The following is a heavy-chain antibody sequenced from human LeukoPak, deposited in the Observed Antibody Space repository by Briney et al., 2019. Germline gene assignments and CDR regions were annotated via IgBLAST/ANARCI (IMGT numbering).Heavy chain of an antibody. J-gene: IGHJ4*02. CDR2: ISSGSTTK. CDR1: GFSFNRHS. V-gene: IGHV3-48*01. D-gene: IGHD2-15*01. CDR3: ARGRPHGNDY. Sequence: PGGSLRLSCAASGFSFNRHSMSWVRQAPGEGLEWVSFISSGSTTKYYAESVKGRFTISRDNAKNSLFLQMNSLRAEDTAVYYCARGRPHGNDYWGQGTLVTVSS.